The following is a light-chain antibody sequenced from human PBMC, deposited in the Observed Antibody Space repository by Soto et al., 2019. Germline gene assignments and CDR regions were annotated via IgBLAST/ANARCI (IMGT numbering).Light chain of an antibody. CDR1: STDVGAYNY. CDR2: AVS. Sequence: QSVLTQPPSASGSPGQSVTISCTGTSTDVGAYNYVSWYQQHPGKAPKLMIYAVSKRPSGVPDRFSGSKSGNTASLTVSGLQADDEADYYCSSYVGNNNLVFGGGTKVTVL. V-gene: IGLV2-8*01. J-gene: IGLJ2*01. CDR3: SSYVGNNNLV.